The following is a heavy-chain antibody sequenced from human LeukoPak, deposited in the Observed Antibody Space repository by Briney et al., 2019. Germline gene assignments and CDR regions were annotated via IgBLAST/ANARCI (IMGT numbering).Heavy chain of an antibody. CDR1: GFTFSSYA. CDR2: ISGSGGST. V-gene: IGHV3-23*01. J-gene: IGHJ4*02. D-gene: IGHD2-2*01. Sequence: GGSLRLXCAASGFTFSSYAMSWVRQAPGKELEWVSAISGSGGSTYYADSVKGRFTISRDNSKNTLYLQMNSLRAEDTAVYYCAKDAPVNIVVVPAANSWGQGTLVTVSS. CDR3: AKDAPVNIVVVPAANS.